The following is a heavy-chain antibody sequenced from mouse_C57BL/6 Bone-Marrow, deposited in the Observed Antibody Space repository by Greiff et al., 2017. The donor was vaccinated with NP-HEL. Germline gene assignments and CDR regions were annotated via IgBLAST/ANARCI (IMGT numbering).Heavy chain of an antibody. CDR3: ARGRVIKDYAMDY. CDR2: IFPGSGNT. CDR1: GYTFTDYY. D-gene: IGHD1-1*01. J-gene: IGHJ4*01. V-gene: IGHV1-76*01. Sequence: VQLQQSGPELVRPGASVKLSCKASGYTFTDYYINWVKQRPGQGLEWIARIFPGSGNTYYNEKFKGKATLTAEKSSSTAYMQLSSLTSEDSAVYFCARGRVIKDYAMDYWGQGTSVTVSS.